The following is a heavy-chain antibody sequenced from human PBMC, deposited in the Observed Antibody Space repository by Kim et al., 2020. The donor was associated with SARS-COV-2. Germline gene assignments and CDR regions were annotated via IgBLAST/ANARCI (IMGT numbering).Heavy chain of an antibody. Sequence: GGSLRLSCAASGFPFSRHAMSWARQAAGKGLEWVSAIGSTGGTYYADSAKGRFTISRDNSKNTLYLQLNSLRAEDTAVYFCSAGTTYYLDYWGEGILVT. CDR2: IGSTGGT. CDR3: SAGTTYYLDY. CDR1: GFPFSRHA. J-gene: IGHJ4*02. D-gene: IGHD3-10*01. V-gene: IGHV3-23*01.